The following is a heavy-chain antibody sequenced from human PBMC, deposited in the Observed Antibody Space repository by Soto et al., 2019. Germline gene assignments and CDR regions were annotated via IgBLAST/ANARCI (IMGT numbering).Heavy chain of an antibody. CDR2: IGTAGDP. Sequence: GGSLRLSCAASGFTFSSYDMHWVRQATGKGLEWVSAIGTAGDPYYPGSVKGRFTISRENAKNSLYLQMNSLRAGDTAVYYCARGGVRGDSDPSEVYYFDYWGQGTLVTVSS. J-gene: IGHJ4*02. D-gene: IGHD3-10*01. CDR3: ARGGVRGDSDPSEVYYFDY. V-gene: IGHV3-13*05. CDR1: GFTFSSYD.